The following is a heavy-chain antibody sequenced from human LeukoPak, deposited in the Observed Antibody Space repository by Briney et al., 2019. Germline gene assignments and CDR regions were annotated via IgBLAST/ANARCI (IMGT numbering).Heavy chain of an antibody. Sequence: GGSLRLSCAASGFTFSSYVVNWVRQAPGKGLEWVSAISGSGGSTYYADSVKGRFTISRDNSKNTLYLQMNSLRAEDTAVYYCARDRDCSSTSCNYYYGMDVWGQGTTVTVSS. D-gene: IGHD2-2*01. V-gene: IGHV3-23*01. CDR2: ISGSGGST. CDR3: ARDRDCSSTSCNYYYGMDV. CDR1: GFTFSSYV. J-gene: IGHJ6*02.